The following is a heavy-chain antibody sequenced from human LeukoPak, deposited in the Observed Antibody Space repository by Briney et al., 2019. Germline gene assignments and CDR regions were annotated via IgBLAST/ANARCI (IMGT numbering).Heavy chain of an antibody. D-gene: IGHD5-18*01. V-gene: IGHV3-30*18. Sequence: GRSLRLSGAASGFTFSSYGMHWVRQAPGKGLEWVAVISYDGSNKYYADSVKGRFTISRDNSKNTLYLQMNSLRAEDTAVYYCAKDPARWNTAMGYNWFDPWGQGTLVTVSS. CDR1: GFTFSSYG. J-gene: IGHJ5*02. CDR3: AKDPARWNTAMGYNWFDP. CDR2: ISYDGSNK.